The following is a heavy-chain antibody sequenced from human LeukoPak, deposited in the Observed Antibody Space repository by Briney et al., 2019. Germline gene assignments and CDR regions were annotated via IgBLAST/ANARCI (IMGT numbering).Heavy chain of an antibody. J-gene: IGHJ4*02. CDR2: INPLGGST. D-gene: IGHD3-3*01. CDR1: GYTFTSYY. V-gene: IGHV1-46*01. CDR3: ARAHDFWSSPFDY. Sequence: ASVKVSCKASGYTFTSYYVHWVRQAPGQGLEWMGIINPLGGSTNYAQKFQGRVTMTRNTSTSTVYMELSSLRSEDTAVYYCARAHDFWSSPFDYWGQGTLVTVSS.